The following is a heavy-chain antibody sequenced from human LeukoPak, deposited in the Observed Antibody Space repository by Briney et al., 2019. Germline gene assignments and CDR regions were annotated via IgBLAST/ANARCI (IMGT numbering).Heavy chain of an antibody. CDR2: IYPGDSDT. Sequence: GESLKISCKGSGSSFTSYWIGWVRQMPGKGLEWMGIIYPGDSDTRYSPSFQGQVTISADKSISTAYLQWSSLKASDTAMYYCARHGPRYYYGSGSSPNNWFDPWGQGTLVTVSS. J-gene: IGHJ5*02. D-gene: IGHD3-10*01. V-gene: IGHV5-51*01. CDR3: ARHGPRYYYGSGSSPNNWFDP. CDR1: GSSFTSYW.